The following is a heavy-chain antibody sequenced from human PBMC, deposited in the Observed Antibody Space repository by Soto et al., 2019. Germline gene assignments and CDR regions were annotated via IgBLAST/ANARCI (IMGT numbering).Heavy chain of an antibody. CDR3: ARGRVTMVRGVIGIYHWFDP. D-gene: IGHD3-10*01. CDR1: GGSFSGYY. J-gene: IGHJ5*02. CDR2: INHSGST. Sequence: SETLSLTCAVYGGSFSGYYWSWIRQPPGKGLEWIGEINHSGSTNYNPSLKSRVTISVDTSKNQFSLKLSSVTAADTAVYYCARGRVTMVRGVIGIYHWFDPWGQGTLVTVSS. V-gene: IGHV4-34*01.